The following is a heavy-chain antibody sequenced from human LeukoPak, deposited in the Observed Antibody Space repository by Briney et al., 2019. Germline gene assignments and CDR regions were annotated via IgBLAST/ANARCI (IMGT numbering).Heavy chain of an antibody. Sequence: GGSLRLSCAASGFTFSSYSMNWVRQAPGKGLEWVSSISSSSSYIYYADSVKGRFTISRDNAKNSLYLQMNSLRAEDTAVYYCVYYYDSSGYYDYWGQGTLVTVSS. CDR2: ISSSSSYI. CDR1: GFTFSSYS. V-gene: IGHV3-21*01. J-gene: IGHJ4*02. CDR3: VYYYDSSGYYDY. D-gene: IGHD3-22*01.